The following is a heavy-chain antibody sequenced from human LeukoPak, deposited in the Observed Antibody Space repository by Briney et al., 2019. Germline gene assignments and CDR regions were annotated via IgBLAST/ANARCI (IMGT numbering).Heavy chain of an antibody. V-gene: IGHV3-23*01. Sequence: GGSLRLSCAASGFTFSSYAMSWVRQAPGKGLECVSAISGSGGSTYYADSVKGRFTISRDNSKNTLYLQMNSLRAEDTAVYYCAKEYCSGGSCDPRFDYWGQGTLVTVSS. CDR3: AKEYCSGGSCDPRFDY. J-gene: IGHJ4*02. CDR1: GFTFSSYA. CDR2: ISGSGGST. D-gene: IGHD2-15*01.